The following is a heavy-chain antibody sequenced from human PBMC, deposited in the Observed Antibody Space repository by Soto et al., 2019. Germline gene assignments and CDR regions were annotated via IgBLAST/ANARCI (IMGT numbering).Heavy chain of an antibody. CDR1: GFTFDDYA. J-gene: IGHJ4*02. V-gene: IGHV3-9*01. D-gene: IGHD3-10*01. Sequence: SLRLSCAASGFTFDDYAMHWVRQAPGKGLEWVSGISWNSGSIGYADSVKGRFTISRDNAKNSLYLQMNSLRAEDTALYCCAKSGSSEPPYYFDYWGQGTLVTVSS. CDR3: AKSGSSEPPYYFDY. CDR2: ISWNSGSI.